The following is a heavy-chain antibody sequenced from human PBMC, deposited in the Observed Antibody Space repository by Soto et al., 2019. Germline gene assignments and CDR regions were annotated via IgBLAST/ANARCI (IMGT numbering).Heavy chain of an antibody. D-gene: IGHD2-15*01. J-gene: IGHJ3*02. CDR2: IWYDGSNK. CDR3: AREHSAWWELPDHDAFDI. Sequence: PGGSLRLSCAASGFTFSSYGMHWVRQAPGKGLEWVAVIWYDGSNKYYADSVKGRFTISRDNSKNTLNLQMNSLRAEDTAVYYCAREHSAWWELPDHDAFDIWGQGTMVTV. V-gene: IGHV3-33*01. CDR1: GFTFSSYG.